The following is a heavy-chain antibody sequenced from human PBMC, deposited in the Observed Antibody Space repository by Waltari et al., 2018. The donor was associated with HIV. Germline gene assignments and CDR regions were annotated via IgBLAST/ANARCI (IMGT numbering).Heavy chain of an antibody. CDR1: GYLFTSYY. D-gene: IGHD4-17*01. CDR3: ARDTRRCAFYGMDI. Sequence: QVQLVQSGAEVKKPGASVRVSCKTPGYLFTSYYIHWVRQAPGQGLDWMGMVDASDSATNYAQEFLGRVTITRDTTTNIVYKELNSLRSEDTTVYFCARDTRRCAFYGMDIWGQGTTVIVSS. CDR2: VDASDSAT. V-gene: IGHV1-46*01. J-gene: IGHJ6*01.